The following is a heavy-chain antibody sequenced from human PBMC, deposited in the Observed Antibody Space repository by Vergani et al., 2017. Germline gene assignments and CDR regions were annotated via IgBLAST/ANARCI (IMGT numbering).Heavy chain of an antibody. CDR2: IKSTFDRGTT. CDR3: TTDPRYCGDGSCYWLRDHHYYGMDV. D-gene: IGHD2-21*01. V-gene: IGHV3-15*07. J-gene: IGHJ6*02. Sequence: EGQLVESGGDWVQRGGSLRLSCAASGFSFRNAWMNWVRRTPGKGLEWVGRIKSTFDRGTTDYAAAVKGRFTISRDDSKNTLFLQMNGLKTEDIGVYYCTTDPRYCGDGSCYWLRDHHYYGMDVWGQXP. CDR1: GFSFRNAW.